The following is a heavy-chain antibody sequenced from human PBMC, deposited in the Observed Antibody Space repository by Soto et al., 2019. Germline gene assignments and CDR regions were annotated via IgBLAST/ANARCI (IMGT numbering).Heavy chain of an antibody. V-gene: IGHV1-8*01. CDR1: GYTFTSYD. CDR3: ASISDYSNYYHYYYYYGMDV. D-gene: IGHD4-4*01. Sequence: ASVKVSCKXSGYTFTSYDINWVRQATGQGLEWMGWMNPNSGNTGYAQKFQGRVTMTRNTSISTAYMELSSLRSEDTAVYYCASISDYSNYYHYYYYYGMDVWGQGTTVTVSS. J-gene: IGHJ6*02. CDR2: MNPNSGNT.